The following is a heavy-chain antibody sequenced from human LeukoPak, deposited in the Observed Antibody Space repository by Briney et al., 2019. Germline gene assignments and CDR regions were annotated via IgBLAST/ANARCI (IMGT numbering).Heavy chain of an antibody. CDR2: INTNTGNP. J-gene: IGHJ4*02. V-gene: IGHV7-4-1*02. D-gene: IGHD3-22*01. CDR1: GYTFTIYA. CDR3: ARFDYYDSSGSENYFDY. Sequence: GASVTVSCTASGYTFTIYAMNWVRQAPGQGLEWMGWINTNTGNPTYAQGFTGRFVFSLDTSVSTAYLQISSLKAEDTAVYYCARFDYYDSSGSENYFDYWGQGTLVTVSS.